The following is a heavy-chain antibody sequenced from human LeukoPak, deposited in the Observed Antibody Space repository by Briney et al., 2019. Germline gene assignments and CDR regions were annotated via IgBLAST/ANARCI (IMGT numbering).Heavy chain of an antibody. V-gene: IGHV1-18*01. J-gene: IGHJ6*03. CDR2: ISAYNGNT. D-gene: IGHD3-10*01. CDR1: GYTFTSYG. CDR3: ARDSITMVRGVISRDPYYYYYMDV. Sequence: ASVKVSCKASGYTFTSYGISWVRQAPGQGLEWMGWISAYNGNTNYAQKLQGRVTMTTDTSTSTASMELRSLRSDDPAVYYCARDSITMVRGVISRDPYYYYYMDVWGKGTTVTISS.